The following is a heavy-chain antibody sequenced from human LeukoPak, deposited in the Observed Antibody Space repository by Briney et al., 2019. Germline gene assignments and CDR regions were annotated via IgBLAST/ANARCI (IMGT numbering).Heavy chain of an antibody. D-gene: IGHD2-15*01. CDR1: GVSFSGYY. CDR2: INHSGST. CDR3: ARGNCSGGSCPHWGFDP. Sequence: SETLSLTCAVYGVSFSGYYWNWIRQPPGKGLEWIGEINHSGSTSYNPSLKSRVTISVDTSKNQFSLKLSSVTAADTAVYYCARGNCSGGSCPHWGFDPWGQGTLVTVSS. J-gene: IGHJ5*02. V-gene: IGHV4-34*01.